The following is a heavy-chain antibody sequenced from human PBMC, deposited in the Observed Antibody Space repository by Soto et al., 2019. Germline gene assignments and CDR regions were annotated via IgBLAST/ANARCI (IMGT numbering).Heavy chain of an antibody. D-gene: IGHD6-19*01. V-gene: IGHV4-34*01. Sequence: PSETLSLTCAVYGGSFSGYYWSWIRQPPGKGLEWIGEINHSGSTNYNPSLKSRVTISVDTSKNQFSLKLSSVTAADTAVYYCARAQWLAFDYWGQGTLVTVSS. CDR3: ARAQWLAFDY. J-gene: IGHJ4*02. CDR2: INHSGST. CDR1: GGSFSGYY.